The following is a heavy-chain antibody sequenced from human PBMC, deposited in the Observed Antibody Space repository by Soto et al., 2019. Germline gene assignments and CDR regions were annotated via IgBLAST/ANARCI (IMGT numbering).Heavy chain of an antibody. Sequence: EVQLVESGGGLAQPGRSLRLSCVASGFIFEDYDMHWVRQVPGKGLEWVSSISSNSGAIKYADSVKGRFTLSRDNAKNSMYLEMNSLRVEDTAFYFCVKGTFSSSKMIFDYWGQGTLVTVSS. CDR2: ISSNSGAI. CDR1: GFIFEDYD. V-gene: IGHV3-9*01. D-gene: IGHD6-6*01. J-gene: IGHJ4*02. CDR3: VKGTFSSSKMIFDY.